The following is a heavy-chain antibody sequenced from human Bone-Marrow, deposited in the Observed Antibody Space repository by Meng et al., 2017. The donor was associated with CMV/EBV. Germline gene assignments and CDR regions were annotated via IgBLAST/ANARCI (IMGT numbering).Heavy chain of an antibody. J-gene: IGHJ6*02. Sequence: GESLKISCDASGFIFRINALSWVRQAPGKGLEWVSYISSSSSTIYYADSVKGRFTISRDNAKNSLYLQMNSLRAEDTAVYYCATYYYGSMDYYYGMDVWGQGTTVTVSS. D-gene: IGHD3-10*01. V-gene: IGHV3-48*04. CDR1: GFIFRINA. CDR3: ATYYYGSMDYYYGMDV. CDR2: ISSSSSTI.